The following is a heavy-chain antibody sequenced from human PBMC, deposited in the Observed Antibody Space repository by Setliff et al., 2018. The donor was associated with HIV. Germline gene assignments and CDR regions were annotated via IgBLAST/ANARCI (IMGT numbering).Heavy chain of an antibody. CDR2: VNPDNGNT. J-gene: IGHJ4*02. V-gene: IGHV1-8*01. CDR3: VRGGDLDY. CDR1: GYDFPTYD. Sequence: ASVKVSCKASGYDFPTYDINWVRQAPGLGLEWMGWVNPDNGNTDYAQKFKGRVTMTRSTSISTAYMELSSLRPDDTGVYYCVRGGDLDYWGQGTQVTVSS. D-gene: IGHD3-10*01.